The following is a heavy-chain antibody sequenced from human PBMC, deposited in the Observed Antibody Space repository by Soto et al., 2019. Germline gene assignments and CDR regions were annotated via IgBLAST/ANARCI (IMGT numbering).Heavy chain of an antibody. CDR2: IIPIFGTA. CDR1: GGTFSSYA. D-gene: IGHD5-12*01. V-gene: IGHV1-69*13. J-gene: IGHJ6*02. CDR3: AVRVGTMPDYYYGMDV. Sequence: ASVKVSCKASGGTFSSYAISWVRQAPGQGLEWMGGIIPIFGTANYAQKFQGRVTITADESTSTAYMELSSLRSEDTAVYYCAVRVGTMPDYYYGMDVWGQGTTVTVSS.